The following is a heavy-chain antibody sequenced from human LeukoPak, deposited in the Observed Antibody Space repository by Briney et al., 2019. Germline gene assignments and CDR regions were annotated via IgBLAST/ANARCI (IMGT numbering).Heavy chain of an antibody. J-gene: IGHJ4*02. V-gene: IGHV3-7*01. Sequence: GGSLRLSCAASGFTFSSYSMSWVRQAPGKGLEWVANIKQDGSEKYYVDSVKGRFTISRDNAKNSLYPQMNSLRAEDTAVYYCARPGAYYYGSGSYSPPDYWGQGTLVTVSS. D-gene: IGHD3-10*01. CDR1: GFTFSSYS. CDR2: IKQDGSEK. CDR3: ARPGAYYYGSGSYSPPDY.